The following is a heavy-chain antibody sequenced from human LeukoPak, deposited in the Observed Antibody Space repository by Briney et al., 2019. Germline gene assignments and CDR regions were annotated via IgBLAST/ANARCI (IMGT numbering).Heavy chain of an antibody. D-gene: IGHD6-13*01. Sequence: SETLSLTCTVYGGSFSSYYWSWIRQPPGKGLEWNGYIYYSGSTNYNPSLKSRVTISVDTSKNQFSLKLSPVTAADTAVYYCARSDPYSSSWYGGFGCYWYFDLWGRGTLVTVSS. CDR2: IYYSGST. V-gene: IGHV4-59*01. CDR1: GGSFSSYY. J-gene: IGHJ2*01. CDR3: ARSDPYSSSWYGGFGCYWYFDL.